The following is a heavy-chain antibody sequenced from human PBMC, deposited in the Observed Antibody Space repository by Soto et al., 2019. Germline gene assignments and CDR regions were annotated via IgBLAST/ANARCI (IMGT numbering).Heavy chain of an antibody. D-gene: IGHD6-13*01. CDR1: GGSISSSSYY. CDR2: IYYSGST. CDR3: ARGAAAGGYYYYYYMAV. V-gene: IGHV4-39*01. J-gene: IGHJ6*03. Sequence: SETLSLTCTVSGGSISSSSYYWGWIRQPPGKGLEWIGSIYYSGSTYYNPSLKSRVTISVDTSENQFSLKLSSVTAADTAVYYCARGAAAGGYYYYYYMAVWGKGTTVTVSS.